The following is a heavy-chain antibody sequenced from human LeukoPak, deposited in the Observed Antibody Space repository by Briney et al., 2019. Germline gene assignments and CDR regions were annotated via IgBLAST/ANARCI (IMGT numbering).Heavy chain of an antibody. CDR3: ARDPGYGLGVDYGDY. V-gene: IGHV3-66*01. CDR2: IHRGGNT. J-gene: IGHJ4*02. Sequence: TGGSLRLSCAASGFTVSGNYMSWVRQAPGKGLEWLSVIHRGGNTYYADSVKGRFTISRDSSKNTVFLQMDGLRAEDTAVYYCARDPGYGLGVDYGDYWGQGTLVTVSS. CDR1: GFTVSGNY. D-gene: IGHD3-10*01.